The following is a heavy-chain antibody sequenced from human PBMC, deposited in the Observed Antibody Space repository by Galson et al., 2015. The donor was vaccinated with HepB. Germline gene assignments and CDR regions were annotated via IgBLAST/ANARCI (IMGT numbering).Heavy chain of an antibody. CDR2: ISSSSSYI. CDR3: ARDSTALGELSPFDY. D-gene: IGHD3-16*02. CDR1: GFTFSSYS. J-gene: IGHJ4*02. V-gene: IGHV3-21*01. Sequence: SLRLSCAASGFTFSSYSMNWVRQAPGRGLEWVSSISSSSSYIYYADSVKGRFTISRDNAKNSLYLQMNSLRAEDTAVYYCARDSTALGELSPFDYWGQGTLVTVSS.